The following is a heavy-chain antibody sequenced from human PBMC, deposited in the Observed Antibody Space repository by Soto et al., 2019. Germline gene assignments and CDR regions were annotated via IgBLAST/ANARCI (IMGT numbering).Heavy chain of an antibody. D-gene: IGHD3-3*01. J-gene: IGHJ4*02. CDR1: GFTFSRHT. V-gene: IGHV3-30-3*01. Sequence: QVQLVESGGGVVQPGRSLRLSCAASGFTFSRHTMHWVRQXPXXXXXXVAAISDDGSNTYYADSVKGRFTISRDNSKXXXYLXXXXXXXXXXXXXXCARDVYYDXXSGFNTHPYYFDDWGQGTLVTVSS. CDR3: ARDVYYDXXSGFNTHPYYFDD. CDR2: ISDDGSNT.